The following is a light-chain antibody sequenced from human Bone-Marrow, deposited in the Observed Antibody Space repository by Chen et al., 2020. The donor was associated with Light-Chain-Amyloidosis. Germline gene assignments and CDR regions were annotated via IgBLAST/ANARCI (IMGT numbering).Light chain of an antibody. V-gene: IGLV3-21*02. CDR3: QVWDRSSDRPV. CDR1: NIGSTS. CDR2: DDS. Sequence: SYVLTQPSSVSVAPGQTAQIACGGNNIGSTSVHWYQQTPGQAPLLVVYDDSDRTSGIPERLSGSNSGNTATLTLSRVEAGDEADYYCQVWDRSSDRPVFGGGTKLTVL. J-gene: IGLJ3*02.